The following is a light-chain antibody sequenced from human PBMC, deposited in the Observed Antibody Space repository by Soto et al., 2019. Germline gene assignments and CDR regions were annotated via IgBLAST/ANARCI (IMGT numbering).Light chain of an antibody. CDR1: QSVSTN. J-gene: IGKJ2*01. CDR2: GAS. V-gene: IGKV3-15*01. CDR3: QQYYNWYT. Sequence: EILMTQSPATLSVSQGERVTFSCCASQSVSTNLAGYQQRPGQAPSLLIYGASTRAPGIPARFSGSGSGTEFPLTLSGLQSEDSAVYSCQQYYNWYTFGQGTKLEIK.